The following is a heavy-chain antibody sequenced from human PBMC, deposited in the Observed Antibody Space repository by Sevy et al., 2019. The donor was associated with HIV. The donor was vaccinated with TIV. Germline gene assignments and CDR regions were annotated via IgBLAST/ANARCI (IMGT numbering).Heavy chain of an antibody. J-gene: IGHJ6*02. V-gene: IGHV3-23*01. D-gene: IGHD5-12*01. CDR2: ISGSAGST. Sequence: GGSLRLSCAASGFTFSTYAMSWVRQAPGKGLEWVSAISGSAGSTYYADSVEGRFTISRDKSKNTLYLQMNSLRAEDTAVYYCAKGATNFYGLDVWGQGTTVTVSS. CDR1: GFTFSTYA. CDR3: AKGATNFYGLDV.